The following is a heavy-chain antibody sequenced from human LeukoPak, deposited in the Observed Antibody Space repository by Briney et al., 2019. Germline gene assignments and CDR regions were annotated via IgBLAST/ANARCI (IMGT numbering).Heavy chain of an antibody. CDR1: GFTFSSYA. J-gene: IGHJ4*02. D-gene: IGHD6-13*01. Sequence: PGGSLRLSCAASGFTFSSYAMTWVRQAPGKGLEWVSCFTSMSRTIYYADSVKGRFTISRDDAKKSLYLQMNSLRVEDTAIYYCARQSSGIAATDKIDYWGQGTLVTVSS. CDR2: FTSMSRTI. CDR3: ARQSSGIAATDKIDY. V-gene: IGHV3-21*01.